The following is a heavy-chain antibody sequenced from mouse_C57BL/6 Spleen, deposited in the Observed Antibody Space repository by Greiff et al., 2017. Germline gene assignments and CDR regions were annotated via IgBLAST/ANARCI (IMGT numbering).Heavy chain of an antibody. CDR1: GYTFTSYW. D-gene: IGHD2-4*01. CDR3: ARTDYDGVFDY. V-gene: IGHV1-59*01. J-gene: IGHJ2*01. CDR2: IDPSDSYT. Sequence: QVQLQQSGAELVRPGTSVKLSCKASGYTFTSYWMHWVKQRPGQGLEWIGVIDPSDSYTNYNQKFKGKATLTVDTSSSTAYMQLSSLTSEDSAVYYCARTDYDGVFDYWGQGTTLTVSS.